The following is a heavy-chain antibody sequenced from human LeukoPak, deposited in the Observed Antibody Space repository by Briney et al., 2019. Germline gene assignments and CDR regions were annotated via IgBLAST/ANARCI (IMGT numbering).Heavy chain of an antibody. CDR1: GGTFSSYA. Sequence: SVKVSCKASGGTFSSYAISWVRQAPGQGLEWMGGIIPIFGTANYAQKFQGRVTITADESTSTAYMELSSLRSDDTAVYYCAREGVGVRDSVAFDIWGQGTMVTVSS. D-gene: IGHD3-10*01. J-gene: IGHJ3*02. V-gene: IGHV1-69*13. CDR3: AREGVGVRDSVAFDI. CDR2: IIPIFGTA.